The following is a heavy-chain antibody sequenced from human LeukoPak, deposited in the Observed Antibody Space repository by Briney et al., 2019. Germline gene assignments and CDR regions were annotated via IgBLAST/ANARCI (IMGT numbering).Heavy chain of an antibody. V-gene: IGHV3-11*01. Sequence: GGSRRLSCAASGLKFSGQYMIWIGQAPGKGLEWVAFISGSGTDTFYADSVKGRSFISKDNTRDSLSLQMTSLSAEDTAMYYCATLHFYAMGVWGQGTTVTVSS. J-gene: IGHJ6*01. CDR2: ISGSGTDT. CDR1: GLKFSGQY. CDR3: ATLHFYAMGV.